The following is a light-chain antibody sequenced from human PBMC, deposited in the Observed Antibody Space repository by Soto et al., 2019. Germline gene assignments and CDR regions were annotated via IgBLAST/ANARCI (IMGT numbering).Light chain of an antibody. Sequence: EIVSTQPPRTLSLYPGERATLSCRASQSVSSSYLAWYQQKPGQAPRLLIYGASSRATGIPDRFSGSGSGTDFTLTISRLEPEDFAVYYCQQYGSSPRTFGQGTKVDI. CDR1: QSVSSSY. J-gene: IGKJ1*01. V-gene: IGKV3-20*01. CDR2: GAS. CDR3: QQYGSSPRT.